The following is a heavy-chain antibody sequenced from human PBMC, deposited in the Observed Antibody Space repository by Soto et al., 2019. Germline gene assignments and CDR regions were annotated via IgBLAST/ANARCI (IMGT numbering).Heavy chain of an antibody. J-gene: IGHJ5*02. D-gene: IGHD2-15*01. V-gene: IGHV4-61*01. Sequence: KLSETLSLTCTVSGGSVSSGNYYWSWIRQPPGKGLEWIGYIYYSGSTNYNPSLKSRVTISVDTSKNQFSLKLSSVTAADTAVYYCASALYCSGGSCSFDPWGQGTLVTVSS. CDR1: GGSVSSGNYY. CDR2: IYYSGST. CDR3: ASALYCSGGSCSFDP.